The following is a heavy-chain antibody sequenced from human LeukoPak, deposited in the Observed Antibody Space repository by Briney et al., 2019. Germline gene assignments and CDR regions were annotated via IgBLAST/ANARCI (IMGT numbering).Heavy chain of an antibody. CDR2: MNPNSGNT. J-gene: IGHJ1*01. CDR1: GYTFTSYD. D-gene: IGHD6-13*01. CDR3: AIPPYSSSWYEYFQH. Sequence: GASVKVSCKASGYTFTSYDINWVRQATGQGLEWMGWMNPNSGNTGYAQKFQGRVTITRNTSISTAYMELSSLRSEDTAVYYCAIPPYSSSWYEYFQHWGQGTLVTVSS. V-gene: IGHV1-8*03.